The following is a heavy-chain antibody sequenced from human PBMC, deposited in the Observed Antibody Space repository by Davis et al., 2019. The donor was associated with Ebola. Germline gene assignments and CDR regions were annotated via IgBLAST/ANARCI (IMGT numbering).Heavy chain of an antibody. V-gene: IGHV4-34*01. CDR2: INHSGST. CDR1: GGSFSGYY. CDR3: ARHGYYYDSSGYYRVFDY. D-gene: IGHD3-22*01. J-gene: IGHJ4*02. Sequence: PSETLSLTCAVYGGSFSGYYWSWIRQPPGKGLEWIGEINHSGSTNYNPSLKSRVTISVDTSKNQFSLKLSSVTAADTAVYYCARHGYYYDSSGYYRVFDYWGQGTLVTVSS.